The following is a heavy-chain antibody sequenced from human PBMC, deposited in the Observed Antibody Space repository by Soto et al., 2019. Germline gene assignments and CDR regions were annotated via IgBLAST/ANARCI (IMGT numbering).Heavy chain of an antibody. CDR2: IKQDGSEK. V-gene: IGHV3-7*03. J-gene: IGHJ6*02. D-gene: IGHD5-12*01. CDR3: ARTTWWLRRGGYYYGMDV. Sequence: EVQLVESGGGLVQPGGSLRLSCAASGFTFSSYWMSWVRQAPGKGLEWVANIKQDGSEKYYVDSVKGRFTISRDNAKNSLYLQMNSLRAEDTAVYYCARTTWWLRRGGYYYGMDVWGQGTTVTVSS. CDR1: GFTFSSYW.